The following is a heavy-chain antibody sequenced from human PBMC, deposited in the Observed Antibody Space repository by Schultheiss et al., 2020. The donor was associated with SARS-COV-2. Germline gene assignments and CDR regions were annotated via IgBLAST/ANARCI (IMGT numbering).Heavy chain of an antibody. Sequence: GESLKISCKASGYTFTGYYMHWVRQAPGQGLEWMGWINPNSGGTNYAQKFQGWVTMTRDTSISTAYMELSRLRSDDTAVYYCARDLNYGMDVWGQGTTVTVSS. V-gene: IGHV1-2*04. CDR2: INPNSGGT. J-gene: IGHJ6*02. CDR1: GYTFTGYY. CDR3: ARDLNYGMDV.